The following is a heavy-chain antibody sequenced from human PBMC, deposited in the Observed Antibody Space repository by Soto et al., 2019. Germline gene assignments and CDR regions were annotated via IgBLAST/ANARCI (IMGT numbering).Heavy chain of an antibody. CDR2: FYSSGGT. D-gene: IGHD3-9*01. V-gene: IGHV4-31*03. CDR1: GGAISSDAYY. CDR3: ERRNDILTGSDAFDI. J-gene: IGHJ3*02. Sequence: QVQLQESGPGLVKASQTLSLTCTVSGGAISSDAYYWTWIRQHPGKGLEWIGDFYSSGGTYYNPSLKSRLTISLDTSKSQFSLNLSSVTAADTAVYFCERRNDILTGSDAFDIWGQGTLVTVSS.